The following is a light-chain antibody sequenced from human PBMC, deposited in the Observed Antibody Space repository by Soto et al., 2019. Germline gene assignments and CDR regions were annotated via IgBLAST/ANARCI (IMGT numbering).Light chain of an antibody. Sequence: ALTQPASVSGSPGQSITISCTGTSSDVGSYNLVSWYQQHPGKAPKLMIYEGSKRPPGVSNRFSGSKSGNTASLTISGLQAEDEADYYCCSYAGSSTFHVVFGGGTKITVL. CDR2: EGS. CDR3: CSYAGSSTFHVV. J-gene: IGLJ2*01. CDR1: SSDVGSYNL. V-gene: IGLV2-23*03.